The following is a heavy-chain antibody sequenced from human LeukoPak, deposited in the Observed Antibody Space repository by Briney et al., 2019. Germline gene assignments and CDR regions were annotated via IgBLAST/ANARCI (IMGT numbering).Heavy chain of an antibody. CDR3: ARGYYYGSGNYPSYFDY. Sequence: PGGSLRLSCAVSGFTFSSYSMNWVRQAPGKGLEWVSSISSTSTYIYYADSVKGRFTISRDNAKSSLYLQMNSLRAEDTAVYYCARGYYYGSGNYPSYFDYWGQGTLVTVSS. V-gene: IGHV3-21*01. D-gene: IGHD3-10*01. CDR2: ISSTSTYI. J-gene: IGHJ4*02. CDR1: GFTFSSYS.